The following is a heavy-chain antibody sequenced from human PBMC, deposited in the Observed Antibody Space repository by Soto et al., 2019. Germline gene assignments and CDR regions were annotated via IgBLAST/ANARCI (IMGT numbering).Heavy chain of an antibody. CDR2: ISSSSSYI. V-gene: IGHV3-21*01. CDR1: GFTFSSYS. J-gene: IGHJ5*02. Sequence: EVQLVESGGGLVKPGGSLRLSCAASGFTFSSYSMNWVRQAPGKGLEWVSSISSSSSYIYYADSVKGRFTISRDNAKNSLYLQMNSLRAEDTAVYYCARDRYYGSGSYWFDPWGQGTLVTVSS. D-gene: IGHD3-10*01. CDR3: ARDRYYGSGSYWFDP.